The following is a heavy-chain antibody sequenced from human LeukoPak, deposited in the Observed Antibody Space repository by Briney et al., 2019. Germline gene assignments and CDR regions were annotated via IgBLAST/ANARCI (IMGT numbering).Heavy chain of an antibody. Sequence: GGSLRLSCAASGFTFSSYGMHWVRQAPGKGLEWVAFIRYDGSNKYYADSVKGRFTISRDNAKNSLYLQMNSLRAEDTAVYYCARLQGSGSYYQTTDYWGQGTLVTVSS. CDR2: IRYDGSNK. CDR1: GFTFSSYG. CDR3: ARLQGSGSYYQTTDY. V-gene: IGHV3-30*02. J-gene: IGHJ4*02. D-gene: IGHD3-10*02.